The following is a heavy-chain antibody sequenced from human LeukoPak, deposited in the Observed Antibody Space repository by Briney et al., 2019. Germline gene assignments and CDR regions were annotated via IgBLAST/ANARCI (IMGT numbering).Heavy chain of an antibody. CDR1: GYTFTGYY. J-gene: IGHJ5*02. D-gene: IGHD3-10*01. CDR2: IIPTFGTA. V-gene: IGHV1-69*13. CDR3: ARDLAMVRGARYRPYNWFDP. Sequence: ASVKVSCKASGYTFTGYYMHWVRQAPGQGLEWMGGIIPTFGTAAYAQKFQGRVTISADESTSTAYMELSSLTSEDTAVYYCARDLAMVRGARYRPYNWFDPWGQGTLVTVSS.